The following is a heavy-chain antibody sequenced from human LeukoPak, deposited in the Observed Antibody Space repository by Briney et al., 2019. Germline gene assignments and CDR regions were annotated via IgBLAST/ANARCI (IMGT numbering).Heavy chain of an antibody. J-gene: IGHJ4*02. V-gene: IGHV3-21*01. Sequence: GGSLRLSCAASGFTFSSYSMNWVRQAPGKGLEWVSSISSSSSYIYYADSVKGRFTISRDDAKNSLYLQMNSLRAEDTAVYYCARDLGDSSVADYWGQGTLVTVSS. CDR3: ARDLGDSSVADY. CDR1: GFTFSSYS. CDR2: ISSSSSYI. D-gene: IGHD3-22*01.